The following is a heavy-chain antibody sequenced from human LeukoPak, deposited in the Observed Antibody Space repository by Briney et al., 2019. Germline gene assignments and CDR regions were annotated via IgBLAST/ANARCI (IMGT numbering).Heavy chain of an antibody. CDR3: ARNRQQLVHDPFDI. D-gene: IGHD6-13*01. V-gene: IGHV3-48*01. CDR1: GFTFSSYS. CDR2: ISSSSSTI. J-gene: IGHJ3*02. Sequence: GGSLRLSCAASGFTFSSYSMNWVRQAPGKGLEWVSYISSSSSTIYYADSVKGRFTISRDNAKNSLYLQMNSLRAEDTAVYYCARNRQQLVHDPFDIWGQGTMVTVSS.